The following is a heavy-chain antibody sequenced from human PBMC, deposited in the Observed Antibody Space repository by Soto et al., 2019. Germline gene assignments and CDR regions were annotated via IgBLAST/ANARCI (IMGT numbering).Heavy chain of an antibody. CDR1: GFTFSNYA. Sequence: GGSLRLSCAASGFTFSNYAMSWVRQGPGKGLEWVSAINSSSSSTYYADSVKGRFTISRDNSKNTLYLQMNSLRAEDTAVYYCAKDVIAAVATLLDYWGQGTLVTAPQ. J-gene: IGHJ4*02. D-gene: IGHD6-13*01. V-gene: IGHV3-23*01. CDR2: INSSSSST. CDR3: AKDVIAAVATLLDY.